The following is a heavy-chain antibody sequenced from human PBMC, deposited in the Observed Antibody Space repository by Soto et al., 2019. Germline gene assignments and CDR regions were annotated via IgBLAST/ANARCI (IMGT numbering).Heavy chain of an antibody. Sequence: QVQLVESGGGVVQPGRSLRLSCAASGFTFSSYAMHWVRRAPGKGLEWMAVMSYDGSKKYYEDSVKGRFTIPRDNSKNTRYLQMNSLRREDTVLYCCARDGGAYWGQGTLVIVSS. CDR3: ARDGGAY. CDR1: GFTFSSYA. V-gene: IGHV3-30-3*01. CDR2: MSYDGSKK. D-gene: IGHD3-16*01. J-gene: IGHJ4*02.